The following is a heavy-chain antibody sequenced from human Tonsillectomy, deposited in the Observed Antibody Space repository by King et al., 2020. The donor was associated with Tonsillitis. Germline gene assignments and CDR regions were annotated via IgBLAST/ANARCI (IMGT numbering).Heavy chain of an antibody. CDR1: GFTFDDFS. J-gene: IGHJ5*02. CDR2: ISWDGRKT. Sequence: VQLVQSGGVVVQPGGSLRLSCVASGFTFDDFSIHWVRQAPGKGLEWVSLISWDGRKTYYADSVKGRFTIPRDNSKNSLYLQMNSLTTDDAALYFCAKVGRRPQLLDLFDPWGQGTLVTVSS. D-gene: IGHD2-2*01. CDR3: AKVGRRPQLLDLFDP. V-gene: IGHV3-43*01.